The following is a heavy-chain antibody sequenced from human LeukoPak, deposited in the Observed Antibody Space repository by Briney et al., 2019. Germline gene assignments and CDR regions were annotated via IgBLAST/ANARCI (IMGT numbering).Heavy chain of an antibody. V-gene: IGHV1-2*02. CDR3: AREGVGATTFDY. Sequence: ASVKVSCKASGYTFTGYYMHWVRQAPGQGLEWMGWINPNSGGTNYAQKFQGRVTMTRDTSISTAYMELSRLRPDDTAVYYCAREGVGATTFDYWGQGTLVTVSS. CDR1: GYTFTGYY. D-gene: IGHD1-26*01. J-gene: IGHJ4*02. CDR2: INPNSGGT.